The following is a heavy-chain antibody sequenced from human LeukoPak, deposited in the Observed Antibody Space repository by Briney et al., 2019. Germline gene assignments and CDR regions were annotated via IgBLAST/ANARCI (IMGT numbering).Heavy chain of an antibody. Sequence: GASVKVSCKASGYTFTSYGISWVRQAPGQGLEWMGWISAYNGNTNYAQKLQGRVTMTTDTSTSTAYMELRSLRSDDTAVYYCARVRCSSTSCYIWFDPWGQGTQVTVSS. CDR2: ISAYNGNT. D-gene: IGHD2-2*02. CDR3: ARVRCSSTSCYIWFDP. CDR1: GYTFTSYG. V-gene: IGHV1-18*01. J-gene: IGHJ5*02.